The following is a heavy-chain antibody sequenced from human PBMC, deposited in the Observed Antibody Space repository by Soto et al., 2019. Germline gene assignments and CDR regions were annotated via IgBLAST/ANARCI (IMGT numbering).Heavy chain of an antibody. Sequence: GESLKISCKGSGYSFTSYWIGWVRQMPGKGLEWMGIIYPGDSDTRYSPSFQGQVTISADKSISTAYLQWSSLKASDTAMYYCARIVAARRYYYYGMDVWGQGTTVTVSS. CDR2: IYPGDSDT. J-gene: IGHJ6*02. D-gene: IGHD6-6*01. CDR1: GYSFTSYW. CDR3: ARIVAARRYYYYGMDV. V-gene: IGHV5-51*01.